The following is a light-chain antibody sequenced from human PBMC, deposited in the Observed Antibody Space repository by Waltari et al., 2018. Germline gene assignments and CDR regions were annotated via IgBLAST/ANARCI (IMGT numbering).Light chain of an antibody. J-gene: IGKJ2*03. CDR3: QQGYNTPYS. V-gene: IGKV1-12*01. CDR2: SAS. Sequence: DIQMTQSPSSLSASVGDKVTITCRPSQDISSWLAWYKQKPGKVPNLLIYSASILQSGVPSRFSGSGSGTDYTLTISSLQPEDFATYYCQQGYNTPYSFGQGTKVEI. CDR1: QDISSW.